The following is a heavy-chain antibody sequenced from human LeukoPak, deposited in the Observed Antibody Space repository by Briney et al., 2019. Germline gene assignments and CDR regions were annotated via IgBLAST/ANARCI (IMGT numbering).Heavy chain of an antibody. CDR1: GYTFTGYY. CDR2: INPNSGGT. Sequence: ASVKVSCKASGYTFTGYYMHWVRQAPGQGLEWMGWINPNSGGTNYAQKFQGRVTMTRDTSISTAYMELSRLRSDDTAVYYCARPVRNVYNYLPVYWGQGTLVTVSS. J-gene: IGHJ4*02. D-gene: IGHD5-24*01. V-gene: IGHV1-2*02. CDR3: ARPVRNVYNYLPVY.